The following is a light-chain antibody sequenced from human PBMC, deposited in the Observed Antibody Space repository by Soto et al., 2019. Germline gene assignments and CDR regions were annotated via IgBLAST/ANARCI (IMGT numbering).Light chain of an antibody. CDR3: LQYDDWHRT. J-gene: IGKJ1*01. Sequence: EVMMTQSPSTLSVSPGERATLSCRASQSVSSNLAWYQQKPGQTPRLVIYGASNRATGVPARFSGSGSGTDFTLTISSLQSEDFAVYYCLQYDDWHRTFGQGTKVDIK. CDR2: GAS. CDR1: QSVSSN. V-gene: IGKV3-15*01.